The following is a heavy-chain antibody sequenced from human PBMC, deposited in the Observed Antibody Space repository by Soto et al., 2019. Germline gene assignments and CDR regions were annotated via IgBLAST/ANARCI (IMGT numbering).Heavy chain of an antibody. D-gene: IGHD3-9*01. CDR3: ASLEGLATISYYFDF. Sequence: QLQLQDSGPGLVKPSETLSLTCSVSDDSITSDKYYWGWIRQPPGKGLEWIGSIYYRGNAYYNPSPPTRFIISLDKSTSQFSLKLNSVTAADSAVYFCASLEGLATISYYFDFWGPGALVTVYS. CDR1: DDSITSDKYY. CDR2: IYYRGNA. J-gene: IGHJ4*02. V-gene: IGHV4-39*01.